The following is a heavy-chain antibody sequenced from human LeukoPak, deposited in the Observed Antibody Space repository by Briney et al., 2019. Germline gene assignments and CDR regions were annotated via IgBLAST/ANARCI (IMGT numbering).Heavy chain of an antibody. V-gene: IGHV4-34*01. CDR3: ARRPAWGYYFDY. Sequence: PSETLSLTCAVYGGSFSGYYWSWIRQPPGKGLEWIGEINHSGSTNYNPSLKSRVTISVDTSKNQFSLKLSSVTAADTAVYYCARRPAWGYYFDYWGQGTLVTVSS. D-gene: IGHD3-16*01. CDR1: GGSFSGYY. J-gene: IGHJ4*02. CDR2: INHSGST.